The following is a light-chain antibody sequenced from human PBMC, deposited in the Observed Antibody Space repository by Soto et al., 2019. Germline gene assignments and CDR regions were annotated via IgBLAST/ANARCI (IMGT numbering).Light chain of an antibody. V-gene: IGLV2-14*03. CDR3: SSYTTSNTRQIV. CDR1: HNDVCGYNY. J-gene: IGLJ1*01. CDR2: DVS. Sequence: HPGSLCWSPWSPNTHSTTCTHNDVCGYNYVSWYQHHPGKAPKLMIYDVSNRPSGISNRFSGSKSGNTASLTISGLQPEDEGDYYCSSYTTSNTRQIVFGTGTKVTVL.